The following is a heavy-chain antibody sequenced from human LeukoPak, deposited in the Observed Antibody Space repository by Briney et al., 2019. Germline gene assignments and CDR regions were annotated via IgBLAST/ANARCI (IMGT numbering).Heavy chain of an antibody. D-gene: IGHD4-17*01. V-gene: IGHV1-69*04. CDR2: IIPILGIA. Sequence: GASVKVSCKASGGTFSSYAISWVRQAPGQGLEWMGRIIPILGIANYAQKFQGRVTITADKSASTAYMELSSLRSEDTAVYYCARDKDGDYWNYWGQGTLVTVSS. CDR3: ARDKDGDYWNY. CDR1: GGTFSSYA. J-gene: IGHJ4*02.